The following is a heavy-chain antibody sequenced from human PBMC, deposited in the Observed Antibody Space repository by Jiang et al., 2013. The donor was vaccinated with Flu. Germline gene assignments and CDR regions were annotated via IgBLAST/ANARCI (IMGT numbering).Heavy chain of an antibody. CDR1: GLTVSINY. CDR3: ARERYFDASGYYYYYYGMDV. D-gene: IGHD3-22*01. CDR2: IYSDGVY. V-gene: IGHV3-53*04. Sequence: RLSCAASGLTVSINYMSWVRQAPGKGLEWVSIIYSDGVYILRGLRFKGRFTISRHRSNNILYLQMNSLRAEDTAVYYCARERYFDASGYYYYYYGMDVWGQGTTVTVSS. J-gene: IGHJ6*02.